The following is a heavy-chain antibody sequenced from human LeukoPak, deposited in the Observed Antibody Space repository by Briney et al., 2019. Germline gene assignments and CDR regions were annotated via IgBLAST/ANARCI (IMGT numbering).Heavy chain of an antibody. V-gene: IGHV3-33*01. J-gene: IGHJ6*02. D-gene: IGHD2-2*02. CDR2: IWYDGSNK. Sequence: AGGSLRLSCVASGFTFNTYGIHWVRQVPGKGLEWVAVIWYDGSNKYYADSVKGRFTISRDNSKNTLYLQMNSLRAEDTAVYYCARVPPPPYCSSTSCYSYGTHRDYYYYGMDVWGQGTTVTVSS. CDR3: ARVPPPPYCSSTSCYSYGTHRDYYYYGMDV. CDR1: GFTFNTYG.